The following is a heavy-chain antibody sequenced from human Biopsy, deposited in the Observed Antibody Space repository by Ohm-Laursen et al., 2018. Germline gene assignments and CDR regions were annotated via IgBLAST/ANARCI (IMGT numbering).Heavy chain of an antibody. V-gene: IGHV4-59*08. D-gene: IGHD2-15*01. CDR2: ISNSGNT. CDR3: ARRGSGGRSFDY. J-gene: IGHJ4*02. CDR1: GDSINSSY. Sequence: SDTLSLTCTVSGDSINSSYWSWIRQAPGKGPEWIGFISNSGNTNYNPSLKSRVAISADTSKNQFSLKLGSVTVADTAVFYCARRGSGGRSFDYWGQGSLVTVSS.